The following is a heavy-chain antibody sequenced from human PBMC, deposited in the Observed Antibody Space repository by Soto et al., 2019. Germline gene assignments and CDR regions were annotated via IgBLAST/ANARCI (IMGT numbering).Heavy chain of an antibody. J-gene: IGHJ3*02. D-gene: IGHD1-1*01. Sequence: GGSLRLSCAASGFTFSSYSMNWVRQAPGKGLEWVSSISSSSSYIYYADSVKGRFTISRDNAKNSLYLQMNSLRAEDTDVYYCARDETERRVAALDIWGQGTMVTVSS. CDR3: ARDETERRVAALDI. CDR2: ISSSSSYI. CDR1: GFTFSSYS. V-gene: IGHV3-21*01.